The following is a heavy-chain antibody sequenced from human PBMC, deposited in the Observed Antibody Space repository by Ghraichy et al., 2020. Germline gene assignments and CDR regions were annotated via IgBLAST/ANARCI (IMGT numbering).Heavy chain of an antibody. CDR1: GGSFSDYY. CDR2: INHSGST. D-gene: IGHD6-19*01. Sequence: SLTCAVYGGSFSDYYWNWIRQPPGKGPAWIGEINHSGSTHYNPSLQSRVTISVDTSKNQFSLKLSSVPAADTAGYYWARPAVTGTYYYYMDVWGKGATVTVSS. V-gene: IGHV4-34*01. CDR3: ARPAVTGTYYYYMDV. J-gene: IGHJ6*03.